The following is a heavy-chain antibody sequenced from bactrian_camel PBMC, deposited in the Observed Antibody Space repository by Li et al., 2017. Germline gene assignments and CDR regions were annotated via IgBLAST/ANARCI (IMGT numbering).Heavy chain of an antibody. Sequence: HVQLVESGGGSVQAGGSLRLSCTASGLTFAEHAMGWFRQRPGKEREGVSCINWSGSTALYADSVKGRFTISRDNAKNTLYLQMNSLKFEVTAMYHCAAEISRCILFRPTDFHFRGQGTQVTVS. D-gene: IGHD1*01. V-gene: IGHV3S63*01. CDR3: AAEISRCILFRPTDFHF. J-gene: IGHJ4*01. CDR1: GLTFAEHA. CDR2: INWSGSTA.